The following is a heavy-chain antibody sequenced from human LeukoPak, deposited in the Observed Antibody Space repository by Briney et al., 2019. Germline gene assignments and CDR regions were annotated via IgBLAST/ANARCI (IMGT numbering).Heavy chain of an antibody. CDR3: ASRLGYCSGGSCYLDY. CDR2: ISGSGGST. Sequence: PGGSLRLSCAASGFTFSSYAMSWVRQAPGKGLEWVSAISGSGGSTYYADSVKGRFTISRDNSKYTLYLQMNSLRAEDTAVYYCASRLGYCSGGSCYLDYWGQGTLVTVSS. D-gene: IGHD2-15*01. J-gene: IGHJ4*02. V-gene: IGHV3-23*01. CDR1: GFTFSSYA.